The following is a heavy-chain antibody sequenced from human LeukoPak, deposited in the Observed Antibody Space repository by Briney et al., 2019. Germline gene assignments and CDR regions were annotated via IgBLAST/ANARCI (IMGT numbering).Heavy chain of an antibody. CDR2: ISGSGGST. D-gene: IGHD2-8*01. Sequence: GGPLGLSCAASGFTFRNYVIHWVRQAPGKGLEWVSAISGSGGSTYYADSVKGRFTISRDNSKNTLYLQMSSLRAEDTAVYYCARDLGYCTNGVCHTRFDYWGQGTLVAVSS. J-gene: IGHJ4*02. CDR3: ARDLGYCTNGVCHTRFDY. CDR1: GFTFRNYV. V-gene: IGHV3-23*01.